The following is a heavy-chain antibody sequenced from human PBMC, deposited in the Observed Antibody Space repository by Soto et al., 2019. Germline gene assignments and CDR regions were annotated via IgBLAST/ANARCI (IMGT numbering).Heavy chain of an antibody. CDR3: AKVMSAVMVAATPFDY. V-gene: IGHV3-21*04. J-gene: IGHJ4*02. CDR1: GFTFSSYS. CDR2: ISSSSSYI. D-gene: IGHD2-15*01. Sequence: PGGSLRLSCAASGFTFSSYSMNWVRQAPGKGLEWVSSISSSSSYIYYADSVKGRFTISRDNSKNTLYLQMNSLRAEDTAVYYCAKVMSAVMVAATPFDYWGQGTLVTVSS.